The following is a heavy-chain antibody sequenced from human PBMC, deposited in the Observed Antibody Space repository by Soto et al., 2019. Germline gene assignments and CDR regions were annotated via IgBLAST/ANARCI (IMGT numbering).Heavy chain of an antibody. CDR3: ARIGASGGSSFDY. V-gene: IGHV4-4*02. CDR1: GGSISSSNW. Sequence: SETLSLTCAVSGGSISSSNWWSWVRQPPGKGLEWIGEIYHSGSTNYNPSLKSRVTISLDKSKNQFSLKLNSVTAADTAVYYCARIGASGGSSFDYWGQGTLVTVSS. D-gene: IGHD1-26*01. CDR2: IYHSGST. J-gene: IGHJ4*02.